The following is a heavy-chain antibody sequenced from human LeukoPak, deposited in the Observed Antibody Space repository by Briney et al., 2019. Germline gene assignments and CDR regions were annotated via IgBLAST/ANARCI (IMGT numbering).Heavy chain of an antibody. Sequence: GGSLRLSCAASGFTFDNYAMSWVRQAPGKGLVWVSAISGSGSSTHYADSVMGRFTISRDNSKKIVYLQMNSLRVEDTAVYYCARDGELIKGTFDYWGQGILVTVAS. V-gene: IGHV3-23*01. D-gene: IGHD3-16*01. CDR3: ARDGELIKGTFDY. J-gene: IGHJ4*02. CDR2: ISGSGSST. CDR1: GFTFDNYA.